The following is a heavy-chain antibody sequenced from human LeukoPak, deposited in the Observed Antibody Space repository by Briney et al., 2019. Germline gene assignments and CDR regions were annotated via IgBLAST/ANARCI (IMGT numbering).Heavy chain of an antibody. D-gene: IGHD3-22*01. Sequence: ASVKVSCKASGYTFTSFYIHWVRQAPGQGLEWMAIINPSGGTTRYAQKFQGRVTMTRDTSTSTVYMELSSLRSEDTAVYYCARDARPSYDTSGYYFPGDYWGQGTLVTVSS. CDR1: GYTFTSFY. V-gene: IGHV1-46*01. CDR3: ARDARPSYDTSGYYFPGDY. CDR2: INPSGGTT. J-gene: IGHJ4*02.